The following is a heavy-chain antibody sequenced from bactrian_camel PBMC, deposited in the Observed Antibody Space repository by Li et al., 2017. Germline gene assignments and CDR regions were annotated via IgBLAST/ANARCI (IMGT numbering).Heavy chain of an antibody. Sequence: HVQLVESGGGLVQAGGSLRHSCATSGFTFSSYGMNWVRQAPGKGLEWVSGVNSGGGATLYSPSVEGRFTISRDNVKNTLYQQLDSLNTEDTAMYYCAKDPKMYGGSWLPPDIDHWGQGTQVTVS. CDR1: GFTFSSYG. CDR2: VNSGGGAT. J-gene: IGHJ4*01. D-gene: IGHD6*01. CDR3: AKDPKMYGGSWLPPDIDH. V-gene: IGHV3S1*01.